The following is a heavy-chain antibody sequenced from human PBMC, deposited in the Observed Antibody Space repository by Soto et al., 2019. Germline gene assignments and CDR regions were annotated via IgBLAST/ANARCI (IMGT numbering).Heavy chain of an antibody. J-gene: IGHJ4*02. CDR3: ARAGYDILTGYSNFDY. CDR1: GGSISSYY. D-gene: IGHD3-9*01. Sequence: PSETLSLTCTVSGGSISSYYWSWIRQPPGKGLEWIGYIYYSGSTNYNPSLKSRVTISVDTSKNQFSLKLGSVTAADTAVYYCARAGYDILTGYSNFDYWGQGTLVT. V-gene: IGHV4-59*01. CDR2: IYYSGST.